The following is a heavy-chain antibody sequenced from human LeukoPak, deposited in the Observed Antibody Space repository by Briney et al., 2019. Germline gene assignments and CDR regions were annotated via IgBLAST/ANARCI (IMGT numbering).Heavy chain of an antibody. D-gene: IGHD6-6*01. CDR1: GFTFSGSA. V-gene: IGHV3-73*01. CDR2: IRSKANSYVT. CDR3: TRQLGSSFFENFDY. J-gene: IGHJ4*02. Sequence: GGSLKLSCAASGFTFSGSAVHWVRQASGKGLEWVGRIRSKANSYVTAYAASVKGRFTISRDDSKNTAYLQMNSLKTEDTAVYYCTRQLGSSFFENFDYWGQGTLVTVSS.